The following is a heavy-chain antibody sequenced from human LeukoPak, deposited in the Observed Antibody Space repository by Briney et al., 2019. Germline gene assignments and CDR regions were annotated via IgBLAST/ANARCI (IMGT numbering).Heavy chain of an antibody. D-gene: IGHD3-16*02. CDR3: ASTREGTGSLHLDY. CDR1: GFTFSSYG. J-gene: IGHJ4*02. V-gene: IGHV3-30*03. CDR2: ISYDGSNK. Sequence: PGGSLRLSCAASGFTFSSYGMHWVRQAPGKGLEWVAVISYDGSNKYYADSVKGRFTISRDNSKNTLYLQMNSLRAEDTAVYYCASTREGTGSLHLDYWGQGTLVTVSS.